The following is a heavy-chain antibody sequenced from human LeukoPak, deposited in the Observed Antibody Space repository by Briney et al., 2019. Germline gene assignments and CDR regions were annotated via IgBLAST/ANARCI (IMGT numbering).Heavy chain of an antibody. CDR2: MKQDGSEK. V-gene: IGHV3-7*01. CDR3: ARDRDSSSWFHDFDY. J-gene: IGHJ4*02. Sequence: GGSLRLSCAASGFIFSSYWMSWVRQAPGKGLEWVANMKQDGSEKYYVDSVKGRFTISRDNAKNSLYLQMNSLRAEDTAVYYCARDRDSSSWFHDFDYWGQGTLVTVSS. D-gene: IGHD6-13*01. CDR1: GFIFSSYW.